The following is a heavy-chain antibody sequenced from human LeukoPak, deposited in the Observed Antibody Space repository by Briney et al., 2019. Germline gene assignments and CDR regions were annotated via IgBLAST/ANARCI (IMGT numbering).Heavy chain of an antibody. V-gene: IGHV4-4*07. J-gene: IGHJ4*02. CDR2: IYVSETT. Sequence: SETLSLTCTVSGGSIRSYYWCWIRQPAGKGLEWIGRIYVSETTYYNPSLKSRVTMLLDTSRNQLSLKLSSVTAADTAVYYCARDDDGRGYPDYWGQGTLVTVSP. CDR1: GGSIRSYY. D-gene: IGHD3-22*01. CDR3: ARDDDGRGYPDY.